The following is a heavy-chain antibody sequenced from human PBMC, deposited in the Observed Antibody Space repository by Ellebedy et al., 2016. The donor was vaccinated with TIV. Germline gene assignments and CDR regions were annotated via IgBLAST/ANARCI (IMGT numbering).Heavy chain of an antibody. D-gene: IGHD2-15*01. CDR1: GFTLSTYA. Sequence: GESLKISCAVSGFTLSTYAVYGVRHAPAKGLQWVTFISSDGSLIYYADSVKGRFTISRDISKNTMYLQMNSLRAEDTALYFCARGRCSGANCHYFDYWGQGTVVTVSS. V-gene: IGHV3-30*04. CDR2: ISSDGSLI. J-gene: IGHJ4*02. CDR3: ARGRCSGANCHYFDY.